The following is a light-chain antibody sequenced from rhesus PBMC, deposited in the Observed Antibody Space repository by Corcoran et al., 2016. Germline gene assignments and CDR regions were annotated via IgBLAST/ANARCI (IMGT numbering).Light chain of an antibody. CDR1: QGIINW. J-gene: IGKJ4*01. Sequence: DIQMTQSPSSLSASVGDRVTITCRASQGIINWLAWYQQKPGKAPKLLIYRASNLETGVPSRFSGSGAGADFTLTISSLQPEVIATYYCQQHDNSPLGGGAKVEIK. CDR3: QQHDNSP. CDR2: RAS. V-gene: IGKV1-69*01.